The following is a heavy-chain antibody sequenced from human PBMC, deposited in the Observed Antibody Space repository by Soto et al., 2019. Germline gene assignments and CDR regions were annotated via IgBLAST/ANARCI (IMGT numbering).Heavy chain of an antibody. CDR2: IKSKTDGGTT. CDR1: GFTFSNAW. Sequence: EVQLVESGGGLVKPGGSLGLSCAASGFTFSNAWMNWVRQAPGKGLEWVGRIKSKTDGGTTDYAAPVKGRFTISRDDSKNTLYLQMNSLKTEDTAVYYCTTGGIVSPLGYYYGMDVWGQGTTVTVSS. CDR3: TTGGIVSPLGYYYGMDV. J-gene: IGHJ6*02. V-gene: IGHV3-15*07. D-gene: IGHD2-15*01.